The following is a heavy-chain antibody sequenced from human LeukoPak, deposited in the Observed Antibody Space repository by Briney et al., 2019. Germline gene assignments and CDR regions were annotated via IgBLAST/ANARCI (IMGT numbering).Heavy chain of an antibody. CDR3: ARPLSGSSSWHGDAFDI. CDR1: GGSISSSTYY. J-gene: IGHJ3*02. V-gene: IGHV4-39*01. CDR2: IYYSGST. Sequence: SSETLSLTCTVSGGSISSSTYYWGWIRQPPGKGLEWFGSIYYSGSTYYNASLKSRVTISADTSKNQFSLKLSSVTAADTAVYYCARPLSGSSSWHGDAFDIWGQGTMVTVSS. D-gene: IGHD6-13*01.